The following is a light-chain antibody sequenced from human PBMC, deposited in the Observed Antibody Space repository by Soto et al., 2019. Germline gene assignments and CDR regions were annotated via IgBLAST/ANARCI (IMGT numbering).Light chain of an antibody. J-gene: IGLJ1*01. CDR2: EVS. CDR3: SSYTSSSTFF. CDR1: SSDVGGYNY. Sequence: QSALTQPASVSGSPGQSITISCTGTSSDVGGYNYVSWYQQHPGKAPKLMIYEVSNRPSGVSNRFSGSKSGNTASLTISGPQAEDEADYYCSSYTSSSTFFFGTGTKVTVL. V-gene: IGLV2-14*01.